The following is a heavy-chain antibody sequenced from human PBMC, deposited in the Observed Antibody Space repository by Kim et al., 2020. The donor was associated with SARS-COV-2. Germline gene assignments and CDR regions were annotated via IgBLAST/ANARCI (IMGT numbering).Heavy chain of an antibody. CDR3: ARVGCSNTVCYTRGFDV. V-gene: IGHV4-4*07. CDR2: IYSSGDT. Sequence: SETLSLTCTVSGGSMTNYYWSWIRQPAGKGLEWIGRIYSSGDTNYSPSLNSRVTISIDTSKNQFSLNLRSVTAADTAVYYCARVGCSNTVCYTRGFDVWGQGTTFTVSS. D-gene: IGHD2-2*02. CDR1: GGSMTNYY. J-gene: IGHJ6*02.